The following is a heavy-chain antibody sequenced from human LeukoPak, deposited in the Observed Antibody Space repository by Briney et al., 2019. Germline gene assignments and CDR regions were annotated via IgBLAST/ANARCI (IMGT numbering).Heavy chain of an antibody. CDR1: GFTFSSYT. CDR3: ARYFDD. J-gene: IGHJ4*02. Sequence: GGSLRLSCAASGFTFSSYTMNWVRQAPGKGLEWVSSISSSSGSIYYADSVKGRFTISRDNAKNSLFLQMNSLRAEDTAVHYCARYFDDWGQGILVTVSS. V-gene: IGHV3-21*01. CDR2: ISSSSGSI.